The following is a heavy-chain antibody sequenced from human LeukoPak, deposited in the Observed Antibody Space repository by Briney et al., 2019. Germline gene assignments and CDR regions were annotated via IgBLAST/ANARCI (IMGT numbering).Heavy chain of an antibody. CDR3: ARYRVHHPSGYYYYYMDV. D-gene: IGHD1-1*01. J-gene: IGHJ6*03. CDR1: GGTFSSYA. Sequence: SVKVSCKACGGTFSSYAIRGVRQAPGQGLEWMGGIIPIFGTANFEQQFQGRVTITADKSTSTAYMELSSLRSDDTALYYCARYRVHHPSGYYYYYMDVWGKGTTVTVSS. CDR2: IIPIFGTA. V-gene: IGHV1-69*06.